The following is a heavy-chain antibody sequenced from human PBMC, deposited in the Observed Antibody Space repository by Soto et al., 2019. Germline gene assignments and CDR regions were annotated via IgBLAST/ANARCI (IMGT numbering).Heavy chain of an antibody. Sequence: GESLKISCKGSGYSFTSYWIGWVRQMPGKGLEWMGIIYPGDSDTRYSPSFQGQVTISADKSISTAYLQWSSLKASDTAMYYCARLGLPDSNYAVGYYYYGMDVWGQGTTV. J-gene: IGHJ6*02. V-gene: IGHV5-51*01. CDR2: IYPGDSDT. D-gene: IGHD4-4*01. CDR3: ARLGLPDSNYAVGYYYYGMDV. CDR1: GYSFTSYW.